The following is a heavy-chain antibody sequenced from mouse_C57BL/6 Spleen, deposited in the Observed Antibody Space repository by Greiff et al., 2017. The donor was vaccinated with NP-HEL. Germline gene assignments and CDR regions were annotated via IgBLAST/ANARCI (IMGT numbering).Heavy chain of an antibody. J-gene: IGHJ4*01. CDR3: ARHEERGYSNYPPTPMDY. D-gene: IGHD2-5*01. CDR2: FYPGSGSI. V-gene: IGHV1-62-2*01. Sequence: LQESGAELVKPGASVKLSCKASGYTFTEYTIHWVKQRSGQGLEWIGWFYPGSGSIKYNEKFKDKATLTADKSSSTVYMELSRLTSEDSAVYFCARHEERGYSNYPPTPMDYWGQGTSVTVSS. CDR1: GYTFTEYT.